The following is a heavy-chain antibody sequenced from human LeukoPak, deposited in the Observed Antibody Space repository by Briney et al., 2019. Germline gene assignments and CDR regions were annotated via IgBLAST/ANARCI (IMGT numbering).Heavy chain of an antibody. J-gene: IGHJ5*02. D-gene: IGHD2-2*01. Sequence: SETLSLTCTVSGGSISSSSYYWGWIRQPPGKGLEWIGSIYYSGSTYYNPSLKSRVTISVDTSKNQFSLKLSSVTAADTAVYYCTREPAAMSAESFDPWGQGTLVTVSS. CDR2: IYYSGST. CDR3: TREPAAMSAESFDP. CDR1: GGSISSSSYY. V-gene: IGHV4-39*01.